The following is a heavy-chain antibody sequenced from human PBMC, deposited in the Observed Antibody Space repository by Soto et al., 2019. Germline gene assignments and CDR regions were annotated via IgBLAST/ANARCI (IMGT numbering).Heavy chain of an antibody. CDR3: ARDKPHSAARSHYGMDV. V-gene: IGHV1-2*04. D-gene: IGHD6-6*01. Sequence: ASVKVSCKASGYTFTGYYMHWVRQAPGQGLEWMGWINPNSGGTNYAQKFQGWVTMTRDTSISTAYMELSRLRSDDTAVYYCARDKPHSAARSHYGMDVWGQGTTVTVSS. J-gene: IGHJ6*02. CDR1: GYTFTGYY. CDR2: INPNSGGT.